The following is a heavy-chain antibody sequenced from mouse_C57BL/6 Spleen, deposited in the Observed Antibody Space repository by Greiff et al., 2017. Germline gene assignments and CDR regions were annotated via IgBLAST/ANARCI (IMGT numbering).Heavy chain of an antibody. CDR3: AGSSGPNYYAMDY. CDR2: IYPGDGDT. J-gene: IGHJ4*01. D-gene: IGHD3-2*02. V-gene: IGHV1-82*01. Sequence: QVQLQQSGPELVKPGASVKISCKASGYAFSSSWMNWVKQRPGKGLEWIGRIYPGDGDTNYNGKFKGKATLTADKSSSTAYMQLSSLTSEDSAVYFCAGSSGPNYYAMDYWGQGTSVTVSS. CDR1: GYAFSSSW.